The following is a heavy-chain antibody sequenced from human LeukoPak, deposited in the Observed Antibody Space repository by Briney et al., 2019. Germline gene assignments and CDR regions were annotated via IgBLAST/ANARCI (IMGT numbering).Heavy chain of an antibody. Sequence: SVKVSCKASGGTFSSYAISWVRQAPGQGLEWMGGIIPIFGTANYAQKFQGRVTITTDESTSTAYMELSSLRSEDTAVYYCARGEDPSLGMPTKNDYWGQGTLVTVSS. CDR2: IIPIFGTA. CDR1: GGTFSSYA. CDR3: ARGEDPSLGMPTKNDY. D-gene: IGHD7-27*01. J-gene: IGHJ4*02. V-gene: IGHV1-69*05.